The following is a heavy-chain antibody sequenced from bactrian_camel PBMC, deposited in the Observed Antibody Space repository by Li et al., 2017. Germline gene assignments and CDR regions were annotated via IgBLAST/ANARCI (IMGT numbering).Heavy chain of an antibody. CDR2: IFGDTRLT. J-gene: IGHJ6*01. CDR3: AAVSFGTCTVRAGVDDFGS. Sequence: HVQLVESGGGLVQPGGSLRLSCVASGESYGRACVGWFRQAPGKRREGVACIFGDTRLTYYSNSVKGRFTISLDSAKNTAYLQMNSLKPEDTAMYYCAAVSFGTCTVRAGVDDFGSWGQGTQVTVS. D-gene: IGHD6*01. CDR1: GESYGRAC. V-gene: IGHV3S1*01.